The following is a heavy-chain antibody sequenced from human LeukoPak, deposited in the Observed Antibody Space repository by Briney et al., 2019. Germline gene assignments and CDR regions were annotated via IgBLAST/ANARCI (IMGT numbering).Heavy chain of an antibody. V-gene: IGHV1-8*01. CDR1: GYTFTSYD. J-gene: IGHJ5*02. CDR2: MNPISGDT. Sequence: ASVKVSCKASGYTFTSYDVNWVRQATGQGLEWMGWMNPISGDTGYALKFQGRVTMSRNTSISTAYMELGSLRSEDTAVYYCARVPRRGERFDPWGQGTLVTVSS. CDR3: ARVPRRGERFDP. D-gene: IGHD3-10*01.